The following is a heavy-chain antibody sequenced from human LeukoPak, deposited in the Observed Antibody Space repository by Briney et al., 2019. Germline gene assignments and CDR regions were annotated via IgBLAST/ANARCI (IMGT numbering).Heavy chain of an antibody. Sequence: GEALEISREGSGYSFTSYWNGWGRQIPGKGVGRVGIIYPGDSDTRYSPYFQGQVTISADKSISTAYLQWSNLNASDTAMNYFARLGNGGTSSYYRMDVWRQSTTVTVSS. J-gene: IGHJ6*02. CDR1: GYSFTSYW. CDR3: ARLGNGGTSSYYRMDV. D-gene: IGHD4-23*01. CDR2: IYPGDSDT. V-gene: IGHV5-51*01.